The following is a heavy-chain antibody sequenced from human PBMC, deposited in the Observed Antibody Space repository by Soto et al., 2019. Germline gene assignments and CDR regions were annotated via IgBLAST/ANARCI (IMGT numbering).Heavy chain of an antibody. J-gene: IGHJ5*02. D-gene: IGHD3-3*01. CDR1: GFTFDSYA. Sequence: HPGGSLRLSCVASGFTFDSYAMNWIRQAPGKGLEWVSVISGGGTSTYYADSVKGRFTVSRDNSKNTMYLQMNSLSAEDTGVYYCATRITVFGLLIPPFDPWGQGTQVTVSS. CDR3: ATRITVFGLLIPPFDP. V-gene: IGHV3-23*01. CDR2: ISGGGTST.